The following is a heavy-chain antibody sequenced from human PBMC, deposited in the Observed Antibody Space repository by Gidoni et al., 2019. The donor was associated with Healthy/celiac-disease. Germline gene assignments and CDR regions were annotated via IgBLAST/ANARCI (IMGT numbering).Heavy chain of an antibody. CDR3: AKDTTYSSSSGGGGFDY. V-gene: IGHV3-30*18. J-gene: IGHJ4*02. Sequence: QVQLVESGGGVVQPGRSLRLSCAASGFTFSSYGMHWVRQAPGKGLEWVAFISYDGSNKYYADSVKGRFTISRDNSKNTLYLQMNSLRAEDTAVYYCAKDTTYSSSSGGGGFDYWGQGTLVTVSS. D-gene: IGHD6-6*01. CDR1: GFTFSSYG. CDR2: ISYDGSNK.